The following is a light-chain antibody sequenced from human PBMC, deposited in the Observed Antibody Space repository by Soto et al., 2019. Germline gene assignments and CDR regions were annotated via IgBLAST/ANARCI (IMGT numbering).Light chain of an antibody. Sequence: EAVLTQSPATLSVSPGERAPLSCRASQSVATNLAWYQQRPGQAPRLLIYGASKRAIGLPARCSGSGTGTEFTLTITSLKSEDYAVYYCQQYNKWTQTVGQRHKVEIK. CDR2: GAS. CDR1: QSVATN. CDR3: QQYNKWTQT. V-gene: IGKV3-15*01. J-gene: IGKJ1*01.